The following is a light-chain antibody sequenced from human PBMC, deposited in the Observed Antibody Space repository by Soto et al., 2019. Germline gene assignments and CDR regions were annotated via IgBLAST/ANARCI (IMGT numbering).Light chain of an antibody. CDR1: QSVSSY. CDR3: QQRSNWHT. J-gene: IGKJ2*01. CDR2: DAS. V-gene: IGKV3-11*01. Sequence: EIVLTQSPATLSLSPGERATLSCRASQSVSSYLAWYQQKPGQAPRLLIYDASNGATGIPARFSGSGSGTDFTLTIRSLEPEDFAVYYCQQRSNWHTFGQGTKLEIK.